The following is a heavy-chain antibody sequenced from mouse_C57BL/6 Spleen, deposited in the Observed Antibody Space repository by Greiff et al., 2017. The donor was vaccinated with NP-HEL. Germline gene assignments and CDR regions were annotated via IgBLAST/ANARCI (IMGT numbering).Heavy chain of an antibody. CDR3: ARFITTVVATYYYAMDY. V-gene: IGHV2-2*01. CDR2: IWSGGST. D-gene: IGHD1-1*01. Sequence: QVQLQQSGPGLVQPSQSLSITCTVSGFSLTSYGVHWVRQSPGKGLEWLGVIWSGGSTDYNAAFISRLSISKDNSKSQVFFKMNSLQADDTAIYYCARFITTVVATYYYAMDYWGQGTSVTVSS. J-gene: IGHJ4*01. CDR1: GFSLTSYG.